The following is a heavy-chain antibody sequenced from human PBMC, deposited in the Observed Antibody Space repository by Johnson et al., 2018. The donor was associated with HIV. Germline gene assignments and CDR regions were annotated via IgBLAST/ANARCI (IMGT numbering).Heavy chain of an antibody. Sequence: QVQLVESGGGVVQSGRSLRLSCAASGFAFSSFAVHWVRQAPGKGLEWVAVISYDGSNEYFADSVKGRFTISRDNSNNTLYLQSNSLRTEDTAVYHCARGRMHFLEGGAFDIWGQGTMVTVSS. CDR2: ISYDGSNE. V-gene: IGHV3-30-3*01. CDR3: ARGRMHFLEGGAFDI. D-gene: IGHD3-3*01. J-gene: IGHJ3*02. CDR1: GFAFSSFA.